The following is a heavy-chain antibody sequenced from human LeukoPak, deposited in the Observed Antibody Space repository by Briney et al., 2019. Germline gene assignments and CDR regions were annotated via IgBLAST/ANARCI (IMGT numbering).Heavy chain of an antibody. CDR2: ISYDGSNK. Sequence: GGSLRLSCAASGFTFSSYGMLWVRQAPGKGLEWVAVISYDGSNKYYADSVKGRFTISRDNSKNTLYLQMNSLRAEDTAVYYCAKVITMIVVAGAFDIWGQGTMVTVSS. CDR1: GFTFSSYG. D-gene: IGHD3-22*01. J-gene: IGHJ3*02. CDR3: AKVITMIVVAGAFDI. V-gene: IGHV3-30*18.